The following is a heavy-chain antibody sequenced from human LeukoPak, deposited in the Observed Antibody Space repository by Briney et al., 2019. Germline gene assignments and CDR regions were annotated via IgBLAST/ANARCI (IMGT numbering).Heavy chain of an antibody. V-gene: IGHV3-30*02. D-gene: IGHD6-6*01. Sequence: PGGSLRLSCAASGFTFSSYGMHWVRQAPGKGLEWVAFIRYDGSNKYYADSVKGRFTISRDNSKNTLYLQMNSLRAEDTAVYYCAKDPLFDSISSSPPDYWGQGTLVTVSS. CDR1: GFTFSSYG. CDR2: IRYDGSNK. J-gene: IGHJ4*02. CDR3: AKDPLFDSISSSPPDY.